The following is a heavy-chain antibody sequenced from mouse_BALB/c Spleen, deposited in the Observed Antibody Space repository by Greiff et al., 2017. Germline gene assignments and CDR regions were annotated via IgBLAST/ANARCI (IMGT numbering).Heavy chain of an antibody. J-gene: IGHJ3*01. V-gene: IGHV1-9*01. CDR1: GYTFSSYW. CDR2: ILPGSGST. CDR3: ARGGLRLRGAY. Sequence: VQLQQSGAELMKPGASVKISCKATGYTFSSYWIEWVKQRPGHGLEWIGEILPGSGSTNYNEKFKGKATFTADTSSNTAYMQLSSLTSEDSAVYYCARGGLRLRGAYWGQGTLVTVSA. D-gene: IGHD1-2*01.